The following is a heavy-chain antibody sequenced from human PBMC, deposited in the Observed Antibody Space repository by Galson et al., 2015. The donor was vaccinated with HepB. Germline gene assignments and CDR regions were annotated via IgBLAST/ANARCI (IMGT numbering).Heavy chain of an antibody. D-gene: IGHD6-6*01. CDR1: GFSLSTSGMC. V-gene: IGHV2-70*11. Sequence: PALVKPTQTLTLTCTFSGFSLSTSGMCVSWIRQPPGKALEWLARIDWDDDKYYSTSLKTRLTISKDTSKNQVVLTMTNTDPVDTATYCCARIRLTSSSSLPYYYYMDVWGKGTTVTVSS. CDR2: IDWDDDK. CDR3: ARIRLTSSSSLPYYYYMDV. J-gene: IGHJ6*03.